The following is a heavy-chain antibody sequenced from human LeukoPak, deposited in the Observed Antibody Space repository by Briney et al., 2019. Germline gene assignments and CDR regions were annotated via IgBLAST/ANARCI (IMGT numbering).Heavy chain of an antibody. CDR1: GFTFANYA. Sequence: GGSLRLSCAASGFTFANYAITWIRQAPGKGLEWVSSTSGSGHNTYYADSVQGRFTISRDNSKNTLFLQMNSLRADDTAVYHCAKDPNGDYVGAFAMWGQGTMVTVSS. J-gene: IGHJ3*02. V-gene: IGHV3-23*01. D-gene: IGHD4-17*01. CDR3: AKDPNGDYVGAFAM. CDR2: TSGSGHNT.